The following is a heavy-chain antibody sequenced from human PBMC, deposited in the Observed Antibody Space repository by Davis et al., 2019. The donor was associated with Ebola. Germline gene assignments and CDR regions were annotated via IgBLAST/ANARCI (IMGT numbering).Heavy chain of an antibody. V-gene: IGHV3-33*03. CDR3: AKDIPPAAAGTYYYYGMDV. Sequence: PGGSLRLSCAASGFTFSSYGMHWVRQAPGKGLEWFAVIWYDGSNKYYADSVKGRFTISRDNAKNSLYLQMNSLRAEDTALYYCAKDIPPAAAGTYYYYGMDVWGQGTTVTVSS. CDR2: IWYDGSNK. D-gene: IGHD6-13*01. CDR1: GFTFSSYG. J-gene: IGHJ6*02.